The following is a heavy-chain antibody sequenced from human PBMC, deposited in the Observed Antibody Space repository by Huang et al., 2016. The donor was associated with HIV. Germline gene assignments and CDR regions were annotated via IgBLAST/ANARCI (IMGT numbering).Heavy chain of an antibody. D-gene: IGHD6-19*01. V-gene: IGHV4-34*01. CDR1: GGSFSGYY. Sequence: QVQLQQWGAGLLKPSETLSLTCAVYGGSFSGYYWSWTRQPPGKGLEWIGEINHSRSTNYNPALKSRVTISVDTSKNQFSLKLSSVTAADTAVYYCAREGRSGWENLDYWGQGALVTVSS. J-gene: IGHJ4*02. CDR2: INHSRST. CDR3: AREGRSGWENLDY.